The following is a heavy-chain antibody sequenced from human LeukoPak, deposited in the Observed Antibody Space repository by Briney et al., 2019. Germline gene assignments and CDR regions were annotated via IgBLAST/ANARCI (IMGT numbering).Heavy chain of an antibody. CDR3: ARGSTTVTTAAFDI. J-gene: IGHJ3*02. CDR1: GGSISSSSYY. Sequence: SETLSLTCTVSGGSISSSSYYWGWIRQPPGKGLEWIGSIYYSGSTYYNPSLKSRVTISVDTSKNQFSLKLSSVTAADTAVYYCARGSTTVTTAAFDIWGQGTMVTVSS. V-gene: IGHV4-39*07. CDR2: IYYSGST. D-gene: IGHD4-17*01.